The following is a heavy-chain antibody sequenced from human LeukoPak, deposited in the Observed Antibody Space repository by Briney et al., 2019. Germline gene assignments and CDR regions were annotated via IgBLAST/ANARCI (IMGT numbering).Heavy chain of an antibody. V-gene: IGHV4-31*03. Sequence: PSQTLSPTCTVSGDSISGQGYYWNWIRQHPVKGLEWMGYIHHSGSSYYNPSLGSRITMSVDTSKNQFSLKLTSMTAADTAVYYCAKVYNSFGELSGFDYWGQGALVTVSS. CDR3: AKVYNSFGELSGFDY. CDR1: GDSISGQGYY. J-gene: IGHJ4*02. D-gene: IGHD3-10*01. CDR2: IHHSGSS.